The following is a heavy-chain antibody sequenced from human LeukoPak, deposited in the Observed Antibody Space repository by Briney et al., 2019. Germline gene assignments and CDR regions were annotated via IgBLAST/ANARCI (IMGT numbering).Heavy chain of an antibody. Sequence: GGSLRLSCAASGFTFSGYWMSWVRQAPGKGLEWVANIKQDGSEKYYVDSVKGRFTISRDNAKNSLYLQMNSLRAEDTAVYYCASLSIAAAGSDYWGQGTLVTVSS. D-gene: IGHD6-13*01. V-gene: IGHV3-7*01. CDR3: ASLSIAAAGSDY. CDR2: IKQDGSEK. CDR1: GFTFSGYW. J-gene: IGHJ4*02.